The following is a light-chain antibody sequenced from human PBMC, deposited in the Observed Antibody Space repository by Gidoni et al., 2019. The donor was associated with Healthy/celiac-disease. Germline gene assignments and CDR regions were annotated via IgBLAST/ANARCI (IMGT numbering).Light chain of an antibody. CDR2: KVS. CDR1: QSLVYSDGNTY. CDR3: MQGTHWPPA. J-gene: IGKJ1*01. Sequence: DVVMTQSPLSLPVTLAQPASIACRSLQSLVYSDGNTYLNWFQQSPGPSPRRLIYKVSNRDAGVPDRFSGSWSGTDFTLKISMVDADDVGVYYCMQGTHWPPAFGQGTKVEIK. V-gene: IGKV2-30*01.